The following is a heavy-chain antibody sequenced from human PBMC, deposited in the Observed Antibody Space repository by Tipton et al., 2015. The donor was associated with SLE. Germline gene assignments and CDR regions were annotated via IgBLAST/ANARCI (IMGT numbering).Heavy chain of an antibody. CDR3: ARGWAYYYGSGNYLSGMDV. J-gene: IGHJ6*02. Sequence: TLSLTCAVSGGSISNNNWWSWVRQPPGKGLEWIGEIYHSGSTNYNPSLESRVTISVDKSKNQISLNLSSVTAADTAVYYCARGWAYYYGSGNYLSGMDVWGQGARVTVSS. D-gene: IGHD3-10*01. CDR1: GGSISNNNW. CDR2: IYHSGST. V-gene: IGHV4-4*02.